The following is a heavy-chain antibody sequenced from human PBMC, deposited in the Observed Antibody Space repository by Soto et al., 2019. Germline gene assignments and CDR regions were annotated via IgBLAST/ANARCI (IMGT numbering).Heavy chain of an antibody. V-gene: IGHV3-30-3*01. J-gene: IGHJ4*02. D-gene: IGHD4-17*01. Sequence: QVQLVESGGGVVQPGRSLRLSCAASGFTFSSYAMHWVRQAPGKGLEWVAVISYDGSNKYYADSVKGRFTISRDNSKNTLYLQMNSLIAEDTAVYYCARDGATVTTLVYWGQGTLVTVSS. CDR3: ARDGATVTTLVY. CDR2: ISYDGSNK. CDR1: GFTFSSYA.